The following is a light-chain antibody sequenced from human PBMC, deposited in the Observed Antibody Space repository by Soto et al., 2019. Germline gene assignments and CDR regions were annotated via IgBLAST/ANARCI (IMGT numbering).Light chain of an antibody. V-gene: IGLV2-8*01. Sequence: QSALTQPPSASGSPGQSATISCTGTSSDVGAYNYVSWYQQHPGKAPKLIIYEVTKRPSGVPDRFSGSKSGNTASLTVSGLQAEDEADYYCNSYAGSKNFGVFGGGTKLTVL. CDR1: SSDVGAYNY. CDR2: EVT. J-gene: IGLJ3*02. CDR3: NSYAGSKNFGV.